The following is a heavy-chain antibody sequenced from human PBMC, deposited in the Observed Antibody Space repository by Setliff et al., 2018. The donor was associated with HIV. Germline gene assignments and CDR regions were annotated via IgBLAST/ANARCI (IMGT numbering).Heavy chain of an antibody. J-gene: IGHJ5*02. CDR1: GQFISDGYY. D-gene: IGHD3-10*02. V-gene: IGHV4-38-2*02. CDR2: VYHSGKT. Sequence: SETLSLTCTVSGQFISDGYYWGWIRQPPGKGLEWIGSVYHSGKTYYNPSLKSRVTMSADTSKNQISLMLRSMTAADTALYYCAKHDVGEGSCFDPWGQGSLVTVSS. CDR3: AKHDVGEGSCFDP.